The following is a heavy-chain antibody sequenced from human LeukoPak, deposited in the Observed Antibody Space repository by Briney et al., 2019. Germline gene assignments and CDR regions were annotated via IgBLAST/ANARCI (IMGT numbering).Heavy chain of an antibody. CDR2: ISAYNGNT. Sequence: ASAKVSCKASGYTFTSYGISWVRQAPGQGLEWMGWISAYNGNTNYAQKLQGRVTMTTDTSTSTAYMELRSLGSDDTAVYYCAFQWGLLPHKVYWGQGTLVTVSS. D-gene: IGHD1-26*01. CDR1: GYTFTSYG. J-gene: IGHJ4*02. CDR3: AFQWGLLPHKVY. V-gene: IGHV1-18*01.